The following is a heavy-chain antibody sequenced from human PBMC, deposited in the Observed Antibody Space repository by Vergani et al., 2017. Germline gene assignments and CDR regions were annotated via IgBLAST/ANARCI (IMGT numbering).Heavy chain of an antibody. V-gene: IGHV4-61*02. D-gene: IGHD1-26*01. CDR1: GGSISSGSYY. CDR3: AREGGGSYNYYYYMDV. CDR2: IYSSGST. Sequence: QVQLQESGPGLVKPSQTLSLTCTVSGGSISSGSYYWSWIRQPAGKGLEWIGRIYSSGSTNHNPSLKSRATMSVDTSKNQFSLKLSSVTAADTAVYYCAREGGGSYNYYYYMDVWGKGTTVTVSS. J-gene: IGHJ6*03.